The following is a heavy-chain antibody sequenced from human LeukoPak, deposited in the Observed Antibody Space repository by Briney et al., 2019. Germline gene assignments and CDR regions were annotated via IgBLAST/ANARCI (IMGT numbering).Heavy chain of an antibody. D-gene: IGHD3-22*01. CDR3: ARTSYDSTWAMDFFDF. Sequence: GGSLRLSCAASGFSFTNYGMHWVRQAPGKGLEWVALIWFDGSNKYYADSVKGRFTISRDNSKNTLYLQMNSLRAEDTAVYYCARTSYDSTWAMDFFDFWGQGSLVTVSS. CDR1: GFSFTNYG. CDR2: IWFDGSNK. J-gene: IGHJ4*02. V-gene: IGHV3-33*01.